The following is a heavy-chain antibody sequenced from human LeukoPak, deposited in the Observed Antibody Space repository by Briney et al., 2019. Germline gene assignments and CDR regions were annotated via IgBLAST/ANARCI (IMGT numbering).Heavy chain of an antibody. CDR1: GGSISSSSYY. D-gene: IGHD4-17*01. V-gene: IGHV4-39*01. Sequence: SEALSLTCTVSGGSISSSSYYWGWIRQPPGKGLEWIGSIYYSGSTYYNPSLKSRVTISVDTSKNQFSLKLSSVTAADTAVYYCARLAPVTTVTRDAFDIWGQGTMVTVSS. CDR2: IYYSGST. CDR3: ARLAPVTTVTRDAFDI. J-gene: IGHJ3*02.